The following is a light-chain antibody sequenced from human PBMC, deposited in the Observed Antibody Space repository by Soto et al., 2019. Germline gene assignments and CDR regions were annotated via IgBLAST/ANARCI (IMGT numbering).Light chain of an antibody. V-gene: IGLV1-47*01. CDR3: AAWDGSLRGRV. CDR2: ATD. CDR1: PSSFRSES. J-gene: IGLJ3*02. Sequence: QAVLTQPPSASGAPGQTVTISCSGRPSSFRSESVCWYRHIPETAPKLIIYATDQRPSGVPDRFSGFKSGTSASLAISGLRAEDEADYYCAAWDGSLRGRVFGGGTKRTVL.